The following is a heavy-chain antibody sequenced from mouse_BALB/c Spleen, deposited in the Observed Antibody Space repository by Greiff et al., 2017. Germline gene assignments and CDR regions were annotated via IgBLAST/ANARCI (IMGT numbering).Heavy chain of an antibody. CDR2: IDPANGNT. Sequence: EVQLQQSGAELVKPGASVKLSCTASGFNIKDTYMHWVKQRPEQGLEWIGRIDPANGNTKYDPKFQGKATITADTSSNTAYLQLSSLTSEDTAVYYCAPLGGGYYGFDYWGQGTTLTVSS. CDR3: APLGGGYYGFDY. CDR1: GFNIKDTY. J-gene: IGHJ2*01. V-gene: IGHV14-3*02. D-gene: IGHD2-3*01.